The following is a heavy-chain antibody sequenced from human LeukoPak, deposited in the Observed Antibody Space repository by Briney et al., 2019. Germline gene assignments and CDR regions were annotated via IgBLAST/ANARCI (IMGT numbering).Heavy chain of an antibody. V-gene: IGHV1-8*03. CDR3: ARGSSSGWHYYYYYMDV. Sequence: ASVKVSFKASGYTFTSYDINWVRQATGQGLEWMGWMNPNSGNTGYAQKFQGRVTITRNTSISTAYMELSSLRSEDTAVYYCARGSSSGWHYYYYYMDVWGKGTTVTISS. J-gene: IGHJ6*03. D-gene: IGHD6-19*01. CDR1: GYTFTSYD. CDR2: MNPNSGNT.